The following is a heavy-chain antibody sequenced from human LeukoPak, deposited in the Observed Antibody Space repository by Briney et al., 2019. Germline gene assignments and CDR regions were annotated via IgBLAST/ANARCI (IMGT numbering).Heavy chain of an antibody. D-gene: IGHD4-17*01. J-gene: IGHJ5*02. CDR3: SRLYGDYGWFDL. V-gene: IGHV4-4*02. CDR1: GDSISGTNW. CDR2: MYHTGSS. Sequence: SGTLSLTCAVSGDSISGTNWWSWVRQSPGEGLEWIGEMYHTGSSNYNPSLKSRVTISVDKSKKQVSLRLSSVTAADTAVYYCSRLYGDYGWFDLWGQGTLVTVSS.